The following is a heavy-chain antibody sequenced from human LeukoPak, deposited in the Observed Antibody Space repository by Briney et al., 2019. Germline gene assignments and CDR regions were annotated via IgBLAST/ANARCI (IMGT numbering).Heavy chain of an antibody. J-gene: IGHJ4*02. CDR1: GFTFSSYW. D-gene: IGHD1-1*01. CDR2: IKYDGNEE. Sequence: PGGSLRLSCAASGFTFSSYWMGWMRQAPGKGLEWVANIKYDGNEEYYVDSVKGRSTISRDNAKNSLYLQLNSLRVEDTAVYYCKSGGAAPGSFDYWGQGTLVTVSP. CDR3: KSGGAAPGSFDY. V-gene: IGHV3-7*01.